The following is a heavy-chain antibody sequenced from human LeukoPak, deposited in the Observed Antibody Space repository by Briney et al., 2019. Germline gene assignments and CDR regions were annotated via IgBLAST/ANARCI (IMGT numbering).Heavy chain of an antibody. J-gene: IGHJ4*02. V-gene: IGHV5-51*01. CDR2: IYPDDSNT. CDR3: ARHSCSSTSCYIHLDY. CDR1: GYFFTSYW. Sequence: GESLKISCKGSGYFFTSYWIGWVRQMPRKGLEWMGIIYPDDSNTRYSPSFQGQVTISADKSISAAYLHWSSLKASDTAMYYCARHSCSSTSCYIHLDYWGQGTLVTVSS. D-gene: IGHD2-2*02.